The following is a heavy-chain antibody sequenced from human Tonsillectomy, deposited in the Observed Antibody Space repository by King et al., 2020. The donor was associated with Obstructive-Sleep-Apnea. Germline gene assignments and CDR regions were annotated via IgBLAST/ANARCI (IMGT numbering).Heavy chain of an antibody. D-gene: IGHD4-17*01. CDR3: AKDSYGDNPDVFDI. Sequence: VQLVESGGGLVQSGGSLRLSCAASGFTFSNYWMTWVRQAPGKGLEWVANIKEDGSEKDYVESVKGRFTISRDNAKNSLYLHMNSLRAEDTAVYYCAKDSYGDNPDVFDIWGQGTTVIVSS. CDR1: GFTFSNYW. J-gene: IGHJ3*02. CDR2: IKEDGSEK. V-gene: IGHV3-7*03.